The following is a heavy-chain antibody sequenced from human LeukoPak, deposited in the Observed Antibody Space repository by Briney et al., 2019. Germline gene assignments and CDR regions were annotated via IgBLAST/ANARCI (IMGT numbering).Heavy chain of an antibody. V-gene: IGHV4-30-2*01. CDR1: GGSISSGGYY. CDR3: ARGRPYYDFWSGYLGKYYLDY. CDR2: INHSGST. D-gene: IGHD3-3*01. J-gene: IGHJ4*02. Sequence: PSQTLSLTCTVSGGSISSGGYYWSWIRQPPGKGLEWIGEINHSGSTNYNPSLKSRVTISVDTSKNQFSLKLSSVTAADTAVYYCARGRPYYDFWSGYLGKYYLDYWGQGTLVTVSS.